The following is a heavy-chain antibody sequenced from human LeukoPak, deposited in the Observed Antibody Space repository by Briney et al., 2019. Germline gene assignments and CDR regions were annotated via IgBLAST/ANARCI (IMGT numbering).Heavy chain of an antibody. V-gene: IGHV1-69*13. CDR3: ARVGGYTSFDY. CDR1: GGTFSSYA. J-gene: IGHJ4*02. D-gene: IGHD3-22*01. Sequence: SVKVSCKASGGTFSSYAISWVRQAPGQGLEWMGGIIPIFGTANYAQKFQGRVTITADESTSTAYMELRSLRSDDTAVYYCARVGGYTSFDYWGQGTLVTVSS. CDR2: IIPIFGTA.